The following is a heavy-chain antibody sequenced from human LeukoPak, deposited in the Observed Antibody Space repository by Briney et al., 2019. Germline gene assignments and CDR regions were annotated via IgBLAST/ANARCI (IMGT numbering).Heavy chain of an antibody. J-gene: IGHJ3*02. D-gene: IGHD2-15*01. CDR3: AKDGGSDPDAFDI. CDR1: GFTFSSYG. CDR2: ISGSGDST. Sequence: GGSLRLSCAASGFTFSSYGMTWVRQAPGKGLEWVSGISGSGDSTYYADSVKGRFTISRDNSKNTVYLQMNSLRADDTAVYYCAKDGGSDPDAFDIWGQGTMVTVSS. V-gene: IGHV3-23*01.